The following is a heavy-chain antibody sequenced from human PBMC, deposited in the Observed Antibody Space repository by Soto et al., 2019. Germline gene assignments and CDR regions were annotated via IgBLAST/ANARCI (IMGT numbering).Heavy chain of an antibody. CDR2: IHSGGSI. D-gene: IGHD3-16*01. CDR3: ARYVGESHFDY. V-gene: IGHV4-30-4*01. J-gene: IGHJ4*02. CDR1: GGSITSGDYS. Sequence: SETLSLTCTVSGGSITSGDYSGSWIRQPPGKGLEWIGYIHSGGSIYFNSSLKSRVTISLDTSRNQFSLDLIFVTAADTAVYYCARYVGESHFDYWGQGTLVTVSS.